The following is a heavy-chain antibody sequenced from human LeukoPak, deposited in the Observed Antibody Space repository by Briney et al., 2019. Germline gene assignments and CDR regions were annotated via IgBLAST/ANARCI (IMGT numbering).Heavy chain of an antibody. CDR2: LNWNGGNT. V-gene: IGHV3-20*04. CDR1: GVTFDDYG. J-gene: IGHJ2*01. Sequence: GGSLRLSCAASGVTFDDYGMSWVSESPGEGVGWGSGLNWNGGNTGYADSVKGRFTISRDNAKNSLYLQMNSLRDEDTALYYCARDRGYSASWYSRSGYYDLWGRGTLVTVSS. D-gene: IGHD6-13*01. CDR3: ARDRGYSASWYSRSGYYDL.